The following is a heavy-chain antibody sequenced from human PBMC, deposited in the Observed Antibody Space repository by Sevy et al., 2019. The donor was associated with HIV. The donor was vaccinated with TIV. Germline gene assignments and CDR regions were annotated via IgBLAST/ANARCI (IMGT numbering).Heavy chain of an antibody. CDR3: AGGKAGGRGNS. CDR1: GGSITSLY. D-gene: IGHD1-1*01. V-gene: IGHV4-59*08. CDR2: IYYNGHI. Sequence: SETLSLTCTVSGGSITSLYWNWIRQPPGKGLEWIANIYYNGHINYNPSLKSRVTLSLDTSKNQFSLRLSSVTAADTAMYYCAGGKAGGRGNSGGQGTLVTVSS. J-gene: IGHJ4*02.